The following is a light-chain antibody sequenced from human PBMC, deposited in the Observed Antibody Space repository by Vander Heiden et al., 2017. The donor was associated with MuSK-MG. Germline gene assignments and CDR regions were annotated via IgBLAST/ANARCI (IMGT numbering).Light chain of an antibody. CDR2: GAS. J-gene: IGKJ3*01. CDR1: QSVGSN. V-gene: IGKV3-15*01. CDR3: EQHNEWPFT. Sequence: ILMSQSPPTLSVSPGGRATLSCRASQSVGSNLAWYQQKPGQAPRLLIYGASTRATGIPARFSGSGSGTELTLTISSLQSEDFAVYYCEQHNEWPFTFGPGTKVDIK.